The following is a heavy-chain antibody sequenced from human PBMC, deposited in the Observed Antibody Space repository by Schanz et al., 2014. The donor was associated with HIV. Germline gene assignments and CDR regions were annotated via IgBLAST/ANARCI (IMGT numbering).Heavy chain of an antibody. CDR1: GFTFSSYG. J-gene: IGHJ4*02. CDR2: ISYDGSNK. CDR3: TTDLRRLGELSFHYFDY. D-gene: IGHD3-16*02. V-gene: IGHV3-30*03. Sequence: QVQLVESGGGVVQPGRSLRLSCAASGFTFSSYGMHWVRQAPGKGLEWVAVISYDGSNKYYADSVKGRFTISRDNSKNTLYLQMNSLKTEDTAVYYCTTDLRRLGELSFHYFDYWGQGTLVTVSS.